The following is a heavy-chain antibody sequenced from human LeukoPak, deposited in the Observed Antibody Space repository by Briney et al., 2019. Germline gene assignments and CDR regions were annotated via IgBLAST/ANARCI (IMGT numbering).Heavy chain of an antibody. Sequence: PGGSLRLSCAASGFTFSDYYMSWIRQAPGKGLEWVANIKQDGSEKYYVDSVKGRFTISRDNAKNSLYLQMNSLRAEDTALYYCARDDYYGDWGQGTMVTVSS. D-gene: IGHD3-10*01. CDR1: GFTFSDYY. J-gene: IGHJ3*01. V-gene: IGHV3-7*01. CDR2: IKQDGSEK. CDR3: ARDDYYGD.